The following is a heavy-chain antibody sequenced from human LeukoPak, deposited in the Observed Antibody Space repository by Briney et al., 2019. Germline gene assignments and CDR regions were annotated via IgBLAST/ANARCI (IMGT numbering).Heavy chain of an antibody. CDR3: AKDPTHYRVWDYYETIGLSY. J-gene: IGHJ4*02. D-gene: IGHD3-22*01. CDR1: GFTFNVYS. CDR2: ISSSLDSNI. V-gene: IGHV3-48*01. Sequence: GGSLRLSCAASGFTFNVYSMNWVRQAPGKGLEWVSFISSSLDSNIYYADSVKGRFTISRDNSKNTLNLQMNSLRAEDTAVYYCAKDPTHYRVWDYYETIGLSYWGQGTLVTVSS.